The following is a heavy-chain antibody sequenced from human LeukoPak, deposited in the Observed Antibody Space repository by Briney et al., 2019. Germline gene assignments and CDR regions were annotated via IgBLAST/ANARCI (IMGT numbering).Heavy chain of an antibody. V-gene: IGHV3-21*01. CDR1: GFTFSSYS. J-gene: IGHJ5*02. CDR2: ISTSSIYI. CDR3: ARGVEVVAAADNWFDP. D-gene: IGHD2-2*01. Sequence: GGSLRLSCAASGFTFSSYSMNWVRQAPGKGLEWVSSISTSSIYIYYADSVKGRFTISRDNAKHSLYLQMNSLRAEDTAVYYCARGVEVVAAADNWFDPWGQGTLVTVSS.